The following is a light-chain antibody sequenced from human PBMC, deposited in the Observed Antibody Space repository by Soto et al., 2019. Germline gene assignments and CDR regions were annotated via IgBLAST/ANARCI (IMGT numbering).Light chain of an antibody. Sequence: QSALTQPASVSGSPGQSITISCTGTSSDVGSYNYVSWYQQHPVKAPKLMIYDVTNRPSGVSDRFSGSKSGNTASLTISGLQAEDEADYYCSSYTSSSTHYVFGTGTKVTVL. CDR2: DVT. CDR1: SSDVGSYNY. V-gene: IGLV2-14*01. CDR3: SSYTSSSTHYV. J-gene: IGLJ1*01.